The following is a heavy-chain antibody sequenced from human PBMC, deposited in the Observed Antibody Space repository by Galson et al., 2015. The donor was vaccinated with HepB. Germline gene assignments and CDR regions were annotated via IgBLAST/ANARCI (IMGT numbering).Heavy chain of an antibody. V-gene: IGHV3-64D*06. CDR3: VKDGTATMTHLDY. J-gene: IGHJ4*02. D-gene: IGHD5-12*01. CDR2: ITKNGDNT. Sequence: SLRLSCAASGFSFSDYGMHWVRRAPGKGLEYVSTITKNGDNTYYADSLKGRFAISRDNSKNTLYLQMSGLRVEDTALYYCVKDGTATMTHLDYWGQGTLVTVSS. CDR1: GFSFSDYG.